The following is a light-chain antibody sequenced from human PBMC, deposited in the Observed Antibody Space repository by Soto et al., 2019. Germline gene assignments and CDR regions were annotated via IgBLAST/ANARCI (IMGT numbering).Light chain of an antibody. Sequence: QSVLTQPPSVSGSPGQSVTISCTGTSSDVGSYNRVSWYQQPPGTAHKLMIYEVSNRPSGVPDRFSGYKSGNTASLTISGLQAEDEADYYCSSRTTRNTLLFGGGTKLTVL. CDR1: SSDVGSYNR. CDR3: SSRTTRNTLL. J-gene: IGLJ2*01. V-gene: IGLV2-18*02. CDR2: EVS.